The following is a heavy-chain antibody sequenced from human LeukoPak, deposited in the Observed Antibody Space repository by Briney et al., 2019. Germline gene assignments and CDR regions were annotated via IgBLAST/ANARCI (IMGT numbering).Heavy chain of an antibody. D-gene: IGHD4-23*01. CDR1: GGTFSSYA. Sequence: SVKVSFKSPGGTFSSYAISWVRQAPGQGLEWMGGIITIFGTANYAQKFQGRVTITADESTSTAYMELSSLRSEDTDVYYCARDAYGGNSAWGQGTLVTVSS. CDR3: ARDAYGGNSA. J-gene: IGHJ4*02. CDR2: IITIFGTA. V-gene: IGHV1-69*13.